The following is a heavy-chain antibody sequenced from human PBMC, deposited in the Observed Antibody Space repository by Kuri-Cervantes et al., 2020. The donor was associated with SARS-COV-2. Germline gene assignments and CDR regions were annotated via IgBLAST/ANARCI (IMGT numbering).Heavy chain of an antibody. CDR2: IDPSDSYT. CDR1: GYSFTSYW. D-gene: IGHD3-10*01. J-gene: IGHJ4*02. Sequence: GESLKISCKGSGYSFTSYWISWVRQMPGKGLEWMGRIDPSDSYTNYSPSFQGHVTISADKSISTAYLQWSSLKASDIAMYYCARLAKMVRGVIGLDYWGQGTLVTVSS. CDR3: ARLAKMVRGVIGLDY. V-gene: IGHV5-10-1*01.